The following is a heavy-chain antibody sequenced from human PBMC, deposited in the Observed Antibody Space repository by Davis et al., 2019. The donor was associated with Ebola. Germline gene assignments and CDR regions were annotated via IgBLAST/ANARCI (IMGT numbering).Heavy chain of an antibody. CDR1: GFTFSSYS. CDR2: ITSSSSYI. V-gene: IGHV3-21*01. Sequence: GEPLKVSCAASGFTFSSYSMNWVRQAPGKGLEWVSSITSSSSYIYYADSVKGRFTISRDNAKNSLYLQMNSLRAEDTAVYYCAKDYYDSSGRYFDYWGQGTLVTVSS. CDR3: AKDYYDSSGRYFDY. D-gene: IGHD3-22*01. J-gene: IGHJ4*02.